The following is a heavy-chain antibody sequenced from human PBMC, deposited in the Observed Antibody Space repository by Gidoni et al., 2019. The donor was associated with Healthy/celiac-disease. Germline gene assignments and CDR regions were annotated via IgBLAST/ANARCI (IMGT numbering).Heavy chain of an antibody. J-gene: IGHJ5*02. Sequence: EVQRVESGGGLVQHGGSLRLYCAASGFTVSSNYMSWVREAQGKGLELVTVIYSGGSTYYAASVKGRFTISTDNSKNTLYLQMTSLRAADTAVYYCARVGWELLHWFDPWGQGTLVTVSS. CDR3: ARVGWELLHWFDP. CDR1: GFTVSSNY. V-gene: IGHV3-66*01. D-gene: IGHD1-26*01. CDR2: IYSGGST.